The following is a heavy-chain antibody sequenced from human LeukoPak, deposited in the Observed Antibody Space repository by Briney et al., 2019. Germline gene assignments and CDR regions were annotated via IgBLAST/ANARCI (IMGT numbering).Heavy chain of an antibody. V-gene: IGHV1-2*02. CDR3: APGYCSSTTCLDVFDI. D-gene: IGHD2-2*01. CDR1: GYTFTGYY. CDR2: INPNSGDT. J-gene: IGHJ3*02. Sequence: GASVKVSCKASGYTFTGYYMHWVRQAPGQGLEWMGWINPNSGDTKYAQNFQGRVTMTRDTSISTAYMELSRLRSDDTALYYCAPGYCSSTTCLDVFDIWGQGSMVTVSS.